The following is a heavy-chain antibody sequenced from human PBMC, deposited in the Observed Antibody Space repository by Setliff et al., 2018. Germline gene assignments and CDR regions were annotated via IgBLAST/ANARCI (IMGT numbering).Heavy chain of an antibody. J-gene: IGHJ3*02. V-gene: IGHV1-18*01. CDR1: GYTFTNYG. CDR3: ARSFNSGFYHQRDAYDI. D-gene: IGHD5-12*01. Sequence: GASVKVSCKTSGYTFTNYGISWVRQAPGQGLEWMGWISADNGNTKYAQNLHGKITMTTDTSTSTAYLELRSVRFDDTAVYYCARSFNSGFYHQRDAYDIWGQGTLVTVSS. CDR2: ISADNGNT.